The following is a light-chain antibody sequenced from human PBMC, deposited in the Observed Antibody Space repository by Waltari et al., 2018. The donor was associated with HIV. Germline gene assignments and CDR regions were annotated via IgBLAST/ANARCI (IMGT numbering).Light chain of an antibody. V-gene: IGLV2-14*03. Sequence: QSALTQSASVSGSPGQSIPISCTRTSGGVRGYTFVSWSQKHPGKAPKLIIYNVSRRPSGVSIRFSGSRSANTASLTISGLQAEDEADYFCSSYTSSGPRYVLFGGGTRLTVL. J-gene: IGLJ2*01. CDR2: NVS. CDR1: SGGVRGYTF. CDR3: SSYTSSGPRYVL.